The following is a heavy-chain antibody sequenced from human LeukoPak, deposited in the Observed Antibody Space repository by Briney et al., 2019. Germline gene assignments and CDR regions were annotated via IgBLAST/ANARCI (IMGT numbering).Heavy chain of an antibody. CDR3: ARHDALSSHHDY. V-gene: IGHV4-39*01. D-gene: IGHD6-19*01. J-gene: IGHJ4*02. CDR1: GGSISSSSYY. CDR2: IYYSGST. Sequence: PSETLSLTCTVSGGSISSSSYYWGWIRQPPGKGLEWIGSIYYSGSTYYNPSLKSRVTISVDTSKNQFSLKLSSVTAADTAVYYCARHDALSSHHDYWGQGTLVTVSS.